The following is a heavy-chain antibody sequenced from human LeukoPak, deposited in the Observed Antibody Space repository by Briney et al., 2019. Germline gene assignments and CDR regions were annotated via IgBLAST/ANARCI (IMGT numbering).Heavy chain of an antibody. CDR1: GFTFISYE. V-gene: IGHV3-48*03. J-gene: IGHJ5*02. Sequence: GGSLRLSCAAPGFTFISYEMNWVRKAPGKGLEWVSYISSSGTTIHYADSVKGRFTISRDNAKNSLYLQMNSLRAEDTAVYYCARPWIQLWLSRDNWFDPWGQGTLVTVSS. CDR2: ISSSGTTI. CDR3: ARPWIQLWLSRDNWFDP. D-gene: IGHD5-18*01.